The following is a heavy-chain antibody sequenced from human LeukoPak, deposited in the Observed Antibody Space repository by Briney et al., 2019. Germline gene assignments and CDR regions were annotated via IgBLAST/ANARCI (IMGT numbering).Heavy chain of an antibody. J-gene: IGHJ5*02. CDR2: ISAYNGNT. CDR3: ARTGRHDILTGYNGRFDP. D-gene: IGHD3-9*01. Sequence: ASVKVSCKASGYTFTSYGISWVRQAPGQGLEWMAWISAYNGNTNYAQKLQGRVTMTTDTSTSTAYMELRSLRSDDTAVYYCARTGRHDILTGYNGRFDPWGQETLVTVSS. CDR1: GYTFTSYG. V-gene: IGHV1-18*01.